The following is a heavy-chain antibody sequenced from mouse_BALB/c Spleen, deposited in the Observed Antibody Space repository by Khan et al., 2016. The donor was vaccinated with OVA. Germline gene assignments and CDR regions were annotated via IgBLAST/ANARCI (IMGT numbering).Heavy chain of an antibody. Sequence: VQLKESGPELVRPGASVKISCKASGYSFTGYFMNWVMQSHGKSLEWIGRINPHIGETFYNQRFKDKATLTVDESSNTAHMELRSLASEDSAVYYCTRIYRSDFDYWGQGTTLTASS. V-gene: IGHV1-20*02. CDR2: INPHIGET. CDR1: GYSFTGYF. D-gene: IGHD1-1*01. CDR3: TRIYRSDFDY. J-gene: IGHJ2*01.